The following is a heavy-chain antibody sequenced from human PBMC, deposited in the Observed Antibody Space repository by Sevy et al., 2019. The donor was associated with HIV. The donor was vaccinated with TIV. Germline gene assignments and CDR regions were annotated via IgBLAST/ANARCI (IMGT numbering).Heavy chain of an antibody. Sequence: GGSLRLSCAASRFTFKTYWMSWVRQAPGKGLEWVGNIKEDGSGKYYADSVRGRFTISRDNAKNSLYLQMSGLRVEDTAVYYCARDSPGYGGYSYWGQGTLVTVSS. D-gene: IGHD1-26*01. CDR2: IKEDGSGK. J-gene: IGHJ4*01. CDR3: ARDSPGYGGYSY. CDR1: RFTFKTYW. V-gene: IGHV3-7*01.